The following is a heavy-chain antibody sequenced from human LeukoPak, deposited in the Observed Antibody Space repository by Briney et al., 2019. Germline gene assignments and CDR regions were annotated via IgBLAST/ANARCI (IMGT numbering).Heavy chain of an antibody. Sequence: GGSLRLSCAASGFSFVTAWMSWVRQAPGKGLEWVSSISSSSSYIYYADSVKGRFTISRDNAKNSLYLQMNSLRAEDTAVYYCARGRQRGLGPDYWGQGTLVTVSS. J-gene: IGHJ4*02. CDR3: ARGRQRGLGPDY. D-gene: IGHD2-21*01. V-gene: IGHV3-21*01. CDR1: GFSFVTAW. CDR2: ISSSSSYI.